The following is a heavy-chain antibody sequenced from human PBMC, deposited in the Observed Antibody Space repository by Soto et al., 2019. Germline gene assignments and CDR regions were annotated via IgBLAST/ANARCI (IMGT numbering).Heavy chain of an antibody. D-gene: IGHD6-13*01. J-gene: IGHJ5*02. Sequence: GESLKISCKGSGYSFTSYWIGWVRQMPGKGLEWMGIIYPGDSDTRYSPSFQGQVTISADKSISTAYLQWSSLKASDTAMYYCARVIAAGKPELYNWFDPWGQGTLVTVSS. CDR3: ARVIAAGKPELYNWFDP. CDR1: GYSFTSYW. CDR2: IYPGDSDT. V-gene: IGHV5-51*01.